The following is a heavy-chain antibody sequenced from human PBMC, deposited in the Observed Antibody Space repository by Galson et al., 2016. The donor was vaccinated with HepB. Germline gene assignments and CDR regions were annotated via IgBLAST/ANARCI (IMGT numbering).Heavy chain of an antibody. Sequence: QSGAEVKKPGESLKISCKASGYTFTNYYIHWVRQAPGQGLEWMGIINPTTGTTKYIGKFHDRVTMTRDTSTDSVHIELSGLTSEDTGVYYCARDRRQGSGHWFDSWGQGTLVVVSS. CDR3: ARDRRQGSGHWFDS. D-gene: IGHD7-27*01. CDR2: INPTTGTT. V-gene: IGHV1-46*01. CDR1: GYTFTNYY. J-gene: IGHJ5*01.